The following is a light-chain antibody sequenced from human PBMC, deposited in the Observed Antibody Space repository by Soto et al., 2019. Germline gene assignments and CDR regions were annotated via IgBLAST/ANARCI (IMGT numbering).Light chain of an antibody. J-gene: IGLJ1*01. CDR1: SSDVGAYTY. V-gene: IGLV2-11*01. CDR2: DVS. Sequence: QSVLTQPRSVSGSPGQSVTISCTGTSSDVGAYTYVSWYQQHPGKAPKLMIYDVSKRPSGIPDRFSGFKSGNTASLTISGLQAEDEADYSCCSYAGSYTYVFRTGTKVTVL. CDR3: CSYAGSYTYV.